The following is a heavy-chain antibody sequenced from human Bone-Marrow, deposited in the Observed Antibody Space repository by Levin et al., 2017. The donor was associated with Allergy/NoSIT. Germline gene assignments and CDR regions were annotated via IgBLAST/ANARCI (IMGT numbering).Heavy chain of an antibody. Sequence: PGGSLRLSCTDSRVTFNTYTMSWVRQAPGKGLEWVSSISGGGGRTSQADSVKGRFTISRDNSKNTVYLHMNTLRAEDTALYYCASVSSGWFEGWFDSWGQGTQVTVSS. V-gene: IGHV3-23*01. CDR2: ISGGGGRT. CDR3: ASVSSGWFEGWFDS. D-gene: IGHD6-19*01. J-gene: IGHJ5*01. CDR1: RVTFNTYT.